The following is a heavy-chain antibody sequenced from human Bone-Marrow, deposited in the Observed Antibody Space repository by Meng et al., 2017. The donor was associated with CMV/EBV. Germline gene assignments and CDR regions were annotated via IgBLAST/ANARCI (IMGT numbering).Heavy chain of an antibody. Sequence: GESLKISCAASGFTFSSYSMNWVRQAPGKGLEWVSSISSSSSYIYYADSVKGRFTISRDNAKNSLYLQMNSLRAEDTAVYYCAREEGYCSSTSCYSIFDYWGQGTLVTVSS. V-gene: IGHV3-21*01. CDR1: GFTFSSYS. D-gene: IGHD2-2*01. CDR3: AREEGYCSSTSCYSIFDY. CDR2: ISSSSSYI. J-gene: IGHJ4*02.